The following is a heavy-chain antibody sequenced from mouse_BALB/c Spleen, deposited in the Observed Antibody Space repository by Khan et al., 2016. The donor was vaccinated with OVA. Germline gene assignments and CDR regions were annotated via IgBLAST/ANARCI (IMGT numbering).Heavy chain of an antibody. D-gene: IGHD2-10*02. J-gene: IGHJ2*01. V-gene: IGHV3-2*02. CDR2: ISYSGNT. CDR3: ARVYGGDFDY. CDR1: GYSITSDYA. Sequence: EVKLLESGPGLVKPSQSLSLTCTVTGYSITSDYAWNWIRQFPGNQLEWMGFISYSGNTKYNPSLKSRISVTRDTSKNQFFLQLNSVTTEDTATYYCARVYGGDFDYWGQGTTLTVSS.